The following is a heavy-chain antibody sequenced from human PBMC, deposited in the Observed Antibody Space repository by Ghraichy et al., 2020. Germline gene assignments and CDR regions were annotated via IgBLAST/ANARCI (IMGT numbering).Heavy chain of an antibody. CDR2: IYYSGST. Sequence: SETLSLTCTVSGGSISSSSYYWGWIRQPPGKGLEWIGSIYYSGSTYYNPSLKSRVTISVDTSKNQFSLKLSSVTAADTAVYYCARRGPGYGDQTGNDYWGQGTLVTVSS. D-gene: IGHD4-17*01. J-gene: IGHJ4*02. V-gene: IGHV4-39*01. CDR1: GGSISSSSYY. CDR3: ARRGPGYGDQTGNDY.